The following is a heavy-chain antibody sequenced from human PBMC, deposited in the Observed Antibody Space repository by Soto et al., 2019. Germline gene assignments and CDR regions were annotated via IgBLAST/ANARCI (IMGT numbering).Heavy chain of an antibody. CDR1: GFSFSNYE. J-gene: IGHJ6*02. V-gene: IGHV3-48*03. Sequence: LGGSLRLSCVASGFSFSNYEINWVRQAPGKGLEWVSYISRTGSTIYYADSVKGRFTISRDNAKNSLYLQMNSLRAEDTAVYYCARDSTYYDSSGYYYDHHYYGLDVWGQGTTVTVSS. CDR3: ARDSTYYDSSGYYYDHHYYGLDV. D-gene: IGHD3-22*01. CDR2: ISRTGSTI.